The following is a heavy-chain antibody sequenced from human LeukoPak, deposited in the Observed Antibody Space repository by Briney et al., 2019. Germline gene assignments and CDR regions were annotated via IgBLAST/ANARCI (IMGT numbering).Heavy chain of an antibody. J-gene: IGHJ4*02. Sequence: PGGSLRLSCAASGFTFSDYYMSWIRQAPGKGLEWVSYISSSGSTIYYADSVKGRFTISRDNAKNSLYLQMNSLRAEDTAVYYCARDGLHDYVWGSYRQEIFDYWGQGTLVTVSS. CDR1: GFTFSDYY. CDR3: ARDGLHDYVWGSYRQEIFDY. V-gene: IGHV3-11*04. CDR2: ISSSGSTI. D-gene: IGHD3-16*02.